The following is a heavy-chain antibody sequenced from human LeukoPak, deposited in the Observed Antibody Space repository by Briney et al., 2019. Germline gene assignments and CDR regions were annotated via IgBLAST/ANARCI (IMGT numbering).Heavy chain of an antibody. J-gene: IGHJ4*02. CDR2: ISSSGSTI. D-gene: IGHD3-9*01. V-gene: IGHV3-11*01. Sequence: GGSLRLSCAASGFTFSDYYMSWIRQAPGKGLEWVSYISSSGSTIYCADSVKGRFTISRDNAKNSLYLQMNSLRAEDTAVYYCARDQSGYDILTGYPDYWGQGTLVTVSS. CDR3: ARDQSGYDILTGYPDY. CDR1: GFTFSDYY.